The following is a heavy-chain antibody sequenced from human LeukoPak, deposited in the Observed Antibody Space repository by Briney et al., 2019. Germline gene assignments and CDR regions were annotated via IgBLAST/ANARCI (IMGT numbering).Heavy chain of an antibody. D-gene: IGHD3-10*01. CDR3: ARGVTMVRGMVAPFDP. J-gene: IGHJ5*02. V-gene: IGHV4-4*02. Sequence: SGTLSLTCAVSGGSISSSNWWSWVRQPPGKGLEWIGEIYHSGSTNYNPSLKSRVTISVDKSKNQFSLKLSSVTAADTAVYYCARGVTMVRGMVAPFDPWGQGTLVTVSS. CDR2: IYHSGST. CDR1: GGSISSSNW.